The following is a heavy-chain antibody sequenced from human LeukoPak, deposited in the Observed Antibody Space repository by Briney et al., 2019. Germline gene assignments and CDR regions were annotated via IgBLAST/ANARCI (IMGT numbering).Heavy chain of an antibody. V-gene: IGHV4-34*01. CDR3: AGGGGVAGTPYNPYDY. CDR1: GGSFSGYY. D-gene: IGHD6-19*01. Sequence: SETLSLTCAVYGGSFSGYYWSWIRQPPGKGLEWIGEINHSGSTNYNPSLKSRVTISVDTSKNQFSLKLSSVTAADTAVYYCAGGGGVAGTPYNPYDYWGQGTLVTVSS. CDR2: INHSGST. J-gene: IGHJ4*02.